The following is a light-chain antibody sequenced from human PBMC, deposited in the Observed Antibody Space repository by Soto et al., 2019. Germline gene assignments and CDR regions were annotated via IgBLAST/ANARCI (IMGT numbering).Light chain of an antibody. CDR3: QQHDRNPPWT. CDR2: DAY. CDR1: QSISGW. Sequence: DIQMTQSPSTLSASVGDIVTITCRASQSISGWLAWYQQKPGKAPKLLFYDAYNLQSGVPLRFSGTRSGTEFTLTITSLQPDDFATYYCQQHDRNPPWTCGQGTKVDIK. V-gene: IGKV1-5*01. J-gene: IGKJ1*01.